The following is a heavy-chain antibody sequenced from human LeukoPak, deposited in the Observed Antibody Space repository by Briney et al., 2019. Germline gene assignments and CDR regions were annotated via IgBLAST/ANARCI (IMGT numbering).Heavy chain of an antibody. CDR1: GGSISSDY. J-gene: IGHJ6*02. CDR3: VRVSVVYGMDV. V-gene: IGHV4-59*01. CDR2: MYYTGST. Sequence: PSETLSLTCSVSGGSISSDYWAWIRQPPGKGLDWIGYMYYTGSTNYNPALKSRVTISLATSKKQFSLKLSSVTAAETAVYYCVRVSVVYGMDVWGRGTTVTVSS.